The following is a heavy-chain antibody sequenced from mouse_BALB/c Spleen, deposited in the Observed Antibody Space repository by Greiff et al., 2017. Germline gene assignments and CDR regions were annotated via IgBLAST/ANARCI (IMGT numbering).Heavy chain of an antibody. J-gene: IGHJ2*01. CDR3: TRWGYYGIDY. D-gene: IGHD1-1*01. Sequence: VQLQQPGAELVRPGASVKLSCKASGYTFTSYWINWVKQRPGQGLEWIGNIYPSDSYTNYNQKFKDKATLTVDKSSSTAYMQLSSPTSEDSAVYYCTRWGYYGIDYWGQGTTLTVSS. V-gene: IGHV1-69*02. CDR1: GYTFTSYW. CDR2: IYPSDSYT.